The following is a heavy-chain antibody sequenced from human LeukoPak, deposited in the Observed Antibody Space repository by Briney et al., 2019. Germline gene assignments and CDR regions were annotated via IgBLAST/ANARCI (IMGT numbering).Heavy chain of an antibody. D-gene: IGHD1-26*01. Sequence: PSETLSLTCAVYGGSFSGYYWSWIRQPPGKGLEWIGEINHSGSTNYNPSLKSRVTISVDTSKNQFSLKLSSVTAADTAVYYCVREVGAVGTTCDCWGQGTLVTVSS. J-gene: IGHJ4*02. CDR1: GGSFSGYY. CDR3: VREVGAVGTTCDC. CDR2: INHSGST. V-gene: IGHV4-34*01.